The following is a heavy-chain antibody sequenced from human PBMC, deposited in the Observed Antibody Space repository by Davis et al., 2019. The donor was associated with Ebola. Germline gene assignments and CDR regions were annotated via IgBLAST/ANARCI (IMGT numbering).Heavy chain of an antibody. CDR3: ARDPEIYCSGGSCYSRRNFDY. Sequence: PGGSLRLSCAASGFTFSSYWMHWVRHAPGKGLVWVSRINGDGSTTTYADSVKGRFTISRDNAKNTVYLQMNSLRDEDTAVYYCARDPEIYCSGGSCYSRRNFDYWGQGTLVTVSS. D-gene: IGHD2-15*01. CDR1: GFTFSSYW. CDR2: INGDGSTT. V-gene: IGHV3-74*01. J-gene: IGHJ4*02.